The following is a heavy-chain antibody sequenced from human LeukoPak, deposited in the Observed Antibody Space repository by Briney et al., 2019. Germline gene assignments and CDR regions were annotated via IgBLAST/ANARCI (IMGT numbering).Heavy chain of an antibody. CDR1: GFTFSSFW. CDR3: KSGGAAPGSFDY. D-gene: IGHD1-1*01. V-gene: IGHV3-7*01. CDR2: IKQDGSEK. Sequence: AGGSLRLSCVASGFTFSSFWMSWVRQAPGKGLEWVANIKQDGSEKYYVDSVKGRFTISRDNAKNSLYLQLNSLRVEDTALYYCKSGGAAPGSFDYWGQGTLVTVSP. J-gene: IGHJ4*02.